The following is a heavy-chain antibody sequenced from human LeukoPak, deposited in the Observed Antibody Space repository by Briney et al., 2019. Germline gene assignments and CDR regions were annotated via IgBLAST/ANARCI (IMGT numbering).Heavy chain of an antibody. V-gene: IGHV4-39*01. CDR1: GGSISSSSYY. CDR3: ARVWITMVRGVTPGGFDP. CDR2: IYYSGST. Sequence: SETLSLTCTVSGGSISSSSYYWGWIRQPPGKGLEWIGSIYYSGSTYYNPSLKSRVTISVDTSKNQFSLKLSSVTAADTAVYYCARVWITMVRGVTPGGFDPWGQGTLVTVSS. D-gene: IGHD3-10*01. J-gene: IGHJ5*02.